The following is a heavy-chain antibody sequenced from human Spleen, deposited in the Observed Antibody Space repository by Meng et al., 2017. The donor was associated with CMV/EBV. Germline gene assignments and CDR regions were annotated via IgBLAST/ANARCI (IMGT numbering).Heavy chain of an antibody. CDR1: GASLSSNSAA. J-gene: IGHJ6*02. D-gene: IGHD6-19*01. CDR3: TRDGIAVAGNYYYYGMDV. Sequence: SETLSLTCAISGASLSSNSAAWNWIRQSPSRGLEWLGRTYYRSKWYSDYAVSVKSRITFIPDTSKNQFSLQLNSVTPEDTAVYYCTRDGIAVAGNYYYYGMDVWGQGTTVTVSS. V-gene: IGHV6-1*01. CDR2: TYYRSKWYS.